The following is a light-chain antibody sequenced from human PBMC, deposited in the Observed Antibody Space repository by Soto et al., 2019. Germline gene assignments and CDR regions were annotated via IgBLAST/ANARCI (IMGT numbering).Light chain of an antibody. CDR3: QQHGSSPYI. CDR1: QSVSSSY. V-gene: IGKV3-20*01. Sequence: EIVLTQSPGTLSLSPGERATLFCRASQSVSSSYLAWYQQTPGQAPRLLIYGASIRATGIPDWFSGSGSGTDFTRTISRLEPEDFAVYYCQQHGSSPYIFGQGTRLEIK. J-gene: IGKJ2*01. CDR2: GAS.